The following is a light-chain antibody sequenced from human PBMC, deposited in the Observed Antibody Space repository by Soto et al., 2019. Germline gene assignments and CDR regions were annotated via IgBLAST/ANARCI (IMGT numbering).Light chain of an antibody. J-gene: IGLJ1*01. CDR1: SSNIGSNT. CDR3: AAWDDSLSYV. V-gene: IGLV1-44*01. Sequence: QSALTQPPSASGTPGQRVTISCSGSSSNIGSNTVNWYQQLPGTAPKLLIYSNNQRPSGVPDRFSGSKPGTSASLAISGLQSEDEADYYCAAWDDSLSYVFGTGTKVTVL. CDR2: SNN.